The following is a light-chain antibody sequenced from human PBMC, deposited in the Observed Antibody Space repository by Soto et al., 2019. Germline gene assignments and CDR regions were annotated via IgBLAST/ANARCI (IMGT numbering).Light chain of an antibody. V-gene: IGKV3-15*01. J-gene: IGKJ1*01. CDR3: QQYNNWLQT. Sequence: DIVMTQSPATLSVSPGEGATLSCRASQSVGSNLAWYQQQPAQAPRLLLYGVSTRATGTPARFSGSGSGTEFTLTISSVQSEDFAVYYCQQYNNWLQTFGQGTKVDIK. CDR2: GVS. CDR1: QSVGSN.